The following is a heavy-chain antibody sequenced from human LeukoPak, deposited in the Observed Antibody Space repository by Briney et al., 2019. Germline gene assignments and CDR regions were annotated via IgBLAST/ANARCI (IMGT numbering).Heavy chain of an antibody. CDR2: IRSKANTYAT. CDR3: TSPPASQTRSSYYYYMDV. J-gene: IGHJ6*03. Sequence: GGSLRLSCAAAGFTFSGSAMHWVRQASGKGLEWVGRIRSKANTYATAYAASVKGRFTISRDDSKNTAYLQMNSLKTEDTAVYYCTSPPASQTRSSYYYYMDVWGKGTTVTVSS. V-gene: IGHV3-73*01. CDR1: GFTFSGSA.